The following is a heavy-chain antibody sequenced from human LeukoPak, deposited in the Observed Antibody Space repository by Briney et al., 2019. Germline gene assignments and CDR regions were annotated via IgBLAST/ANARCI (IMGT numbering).Heavy chain of an antibody. CDR2: IYSGGST. V-gene: IGHV3-53*01. CDR3: AKDLHDYGNYVGWFDS. D-gene: IGHD4-11*01. CDR1: GFTVSGNY. J-gene: IGHJ5*01. Sequence: PGGSLRLSCAASGFTVSGNYMSWVRQAPGKGLEWVSVIYSGGSTYYADSVKGRFTISRDNSKTTLFLQMNSLRAEDTAVYYCAKDLHDYGNYVGWFDSWGQGTLVTVSS.